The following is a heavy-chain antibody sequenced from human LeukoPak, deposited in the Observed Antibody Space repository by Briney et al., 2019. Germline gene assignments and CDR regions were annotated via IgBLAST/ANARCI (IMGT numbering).Heavy chain of an antibody. Sequence: GGSLRLSCAASGFTFSSYAMSWVRQAPGKGLEWVSDISDSADNTYYADSVKGRFTISRDNAKNSLYLQMNSLRAEDTAVYYCARGGIGYYGSGSYRDDYWGQGTLVTVSS. CDR1: GFTFSSYA. CDR2: ISDSADNT. V-gene: IGHV3-23*01. J-gene: IGHJ4*02. D-gene: IGHD3-10*01. CDR3: ARGGIGYYGSGSYRDDY.